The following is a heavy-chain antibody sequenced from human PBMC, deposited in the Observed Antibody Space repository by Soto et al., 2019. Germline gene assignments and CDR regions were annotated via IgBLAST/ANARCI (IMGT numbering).Heavy chain of an antibody. CDR3: VRTEIAHTFGLQFDY. Sequence: PGESLKISCKGYGYSFSTYWIGWVRQMPGKGLEWMGIIYPADSETGYSPSFEGQVALSVDKSTNTAYMQWNRLKASDTAMYYCVRTEIAHTFGLQFDYWGQGTQVTVSS. V-gene: IGHV5-51*01. CDR2: IYPADSET. D-gene: IGHD3-16*01. CDR1: GYSFSTYW. J-gene: IGHJ4*02.